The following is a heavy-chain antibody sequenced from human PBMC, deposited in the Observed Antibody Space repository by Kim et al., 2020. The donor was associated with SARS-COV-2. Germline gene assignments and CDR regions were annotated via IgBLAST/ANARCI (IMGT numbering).Heavy chain of an antibody. D-gene: IGHD6-19*01. CDR1: GFTFSSYG. CDR3: ARPVAGRLTASYFDY. CDR2: IWYDGSNK. Sequence: GGSLRLSCAASGFTFSSYGMHWVRQAPGKGLEWVAVIWYDGSNKYYADSVKGRFTISRDNSKNTLYLQMNSLRAEDTAVYYCARPVAGRLTASYFDYWGQGTLVTVSS. V-gene: IGHV3-33*01. J-gene: IGHJ4*02.